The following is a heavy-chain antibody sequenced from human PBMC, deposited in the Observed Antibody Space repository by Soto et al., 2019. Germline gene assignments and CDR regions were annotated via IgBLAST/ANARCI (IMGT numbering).Heavy chain of an antibody. J-gene: IGHJ6*02. CDR3: ARLYGSGSLPGGYYYGMDG. Sequence: SETLSLTCTVSGGSISSYYWSWIRQPPGKGLEWIGYIYYSGSTNYNPSLKSRVTISVDTSKNQFSLKLSSVTAADTAVYYCARLYGSGSLPGGYYYGMDGWGQGTTVTVSS. V-gene: IGHV4-59*08. D-gene: IGHD3-10*01. CDR1: GGSISSYY. CDR2: IYYSGST.